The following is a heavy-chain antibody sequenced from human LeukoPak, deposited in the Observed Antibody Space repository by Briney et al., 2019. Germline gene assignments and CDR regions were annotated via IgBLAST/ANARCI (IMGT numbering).Heavy chain of an antibody. CDR2: INQDESEK. Sequence: GGSLRLSCAASGFTFSSYWMTWVRQAPGKGLEWVANINQDESEKYYVDSVKGRFTISRDNAKNSLFLQMNSLRAEDTAVYYCATTYYYDRWGRAFDIWGQGTMVTVSS. V-gene: IGHV3-7*03. CDR3: ATTYYYDRWGRAFDI. CDR1: GFTFSSYW. J-gene: IGHJ3*02. D-gene: IGHD3-22*01.